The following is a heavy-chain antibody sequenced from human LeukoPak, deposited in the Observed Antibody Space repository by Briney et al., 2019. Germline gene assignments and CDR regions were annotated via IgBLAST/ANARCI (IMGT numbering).Heavy chain of an antibody. V-gene: IGHV3-33*01. CDR2: IWYDGSNK. D-gene: IGHD6-13*01. Sequence: GGSLRLSCAASGFTFSSYGMHWVRQAPGKGLEWVAVIWYDGSNKYYADSVKGRFTICRDNSKNTLYLQMNSLRAEDTAVYYCATELKKIAAAGAAFDYWGQGTLVTVSS. CDR1: GFTFSSYG. CDR3: ATELKKIAAAGAAFDY. J-gene: IGHJ4*02.